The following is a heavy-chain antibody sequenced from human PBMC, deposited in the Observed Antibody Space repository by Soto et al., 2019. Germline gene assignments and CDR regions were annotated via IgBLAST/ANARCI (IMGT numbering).Heavy chain of an antibody. V-gene: IGHV4-31*03. CDR2: IYYSGST. CDR1: GGSMSSGGYY. J-gene: IGHJ3*02. CDR3: ATPSRAAADPVNPNYAFDI. Sequence: QVQLQESGPGLVKPSQTLSLTCTVSGGSMSSGGYYWSWIRQHPGKGLEWIGYIYYSGSTYYNPSLKSRVTISVDTSKNQFSLKLSSVTAADTAVYYCATPSRAAADPVNPNYAFDIWGQGTMVTVSS. D-gene: IGHD6-13*01.